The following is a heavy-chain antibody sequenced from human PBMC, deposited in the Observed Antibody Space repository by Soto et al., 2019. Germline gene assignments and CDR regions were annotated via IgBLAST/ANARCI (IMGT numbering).Heavy chain of an antibody. D-gene: IGHD4-17*01. J-gene: IGHJ4*02. V-gene: IGHV3-13*01. CDR1: GFTFSSYD. CDR3: ARTYGDYPFDD. CDR2: IGTAGDT. Sequence: PGGSLSLSCAASGFTFSSYDMHWVRQATGKGLEWVSAIGTAGDTYYPGSVKGRFTISRENATNSLYLQMNSLSAEDTAVYYCARTYGDYPFDDWGQGTLVSVS.